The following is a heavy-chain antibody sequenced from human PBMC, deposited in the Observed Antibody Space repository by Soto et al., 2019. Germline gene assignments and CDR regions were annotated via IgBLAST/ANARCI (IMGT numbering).Heavy chain of an antibody. CDR3: PGEVASGY. V-gene: IGHV3-30*03. CDR2: ISRDGGTK. J-gene: IGHJ4*02. Sequence: VQLVESGGGVVQPGRSLRLSCAVSGFTVSTYGMHWVRQAPGKGLEWVAVISRDGGTKYYADSVKGRFTISRDNSRNTVFLEMNSLRGDDMAVYYCPGEVASGYWGQGTLVTVSS. CDR1: GFTVSTYG. D-gene: IGHD2-21*01.